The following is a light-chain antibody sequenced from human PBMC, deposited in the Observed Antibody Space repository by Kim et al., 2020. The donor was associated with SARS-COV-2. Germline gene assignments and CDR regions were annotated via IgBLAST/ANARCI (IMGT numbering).Light chain of an antibody. CDR3: NSRDSSGNHWV. CDR1: SLRNYY. J-gene: IGLJ3*02. V-gene: IGLV3-19*01. CDR2: GRT. Sequence: SSELTQDPAVSVALGQTVRMTCQGDSLRNYYASWYQQKPGQAPVVVIYGRTNRPSGIPDRFSGSSSGNTASLTITGAQAEDEADYYCNSRDSSGNHWVFGGGTQLTVL.